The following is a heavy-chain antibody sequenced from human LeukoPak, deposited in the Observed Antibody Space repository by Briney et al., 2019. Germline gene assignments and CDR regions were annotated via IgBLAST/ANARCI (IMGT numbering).Heavy chain of an antibody. CDR3: ARGLTIFGVVITYYYYGMDV. Sequence: SETLSLTCTVSGGSISSYYWSWIRQPPGKGLEWIGEINHSGSTNYNPSLKSRVTISVDTSKNQFSLKLSSVTAADTAVYYCARGLTIFGVVITYYYYGMDVWGQGTTVTVSS. CDR1: GGSISSYY. D-gene: IGHD3-3*01. V-gene: IGHV4-34*01. CDR2: INHSGST. J-gene: IGHJ6*02.